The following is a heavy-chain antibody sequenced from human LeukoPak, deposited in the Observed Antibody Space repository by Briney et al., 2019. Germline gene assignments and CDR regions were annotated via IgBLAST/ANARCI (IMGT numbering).Heavy chain of an antibody. J-gene: IGHJ4*02. CDR1: GFTFSGYN. CDR2: MTATSKTV. D-gene: IGHD3-3*01. Sequence: PGGSLRLSCAASGFTFSGYNMNWVRQAPGKGLEWVSLMTATSKTVYYAGSVKGRFTISRDNARNSLYLQMNSLRAEDTAVYYCARERGGTLTIWGQGTLVTVSS. CDR3: ARERGGTLTI. V-gene: IGHV3-48*01.